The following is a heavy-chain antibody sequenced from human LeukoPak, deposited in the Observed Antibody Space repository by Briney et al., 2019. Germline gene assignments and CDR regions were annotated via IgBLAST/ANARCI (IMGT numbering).Heavy chain of an antibody. V-gene: IGHV3-48*01. D-gene: IGHD7-27*01. Sequence: PGGSLRLSGAASGFAFNTYTMNSVRQAPGKGLEWVSFINTKSKTMYYTDSVRGRLTISRDNTKNSLYLQMNSLRAEDTALYYCVRDRNWGFDYWGQGTLVTVSS. CDR3: VRDRNWGFDY. J-gene: IGHJ4*02. CDR2: INTKSKTM. CDR1: GFAFNTYT.